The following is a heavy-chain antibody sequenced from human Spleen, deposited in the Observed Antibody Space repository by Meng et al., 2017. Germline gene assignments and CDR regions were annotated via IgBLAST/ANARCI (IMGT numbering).Heavy chain of an antibody. V-gene: IGHV7-4-1*02. CDR1: GYTFTTYA. CDR2: INTNTGDP. J-gene: IGHJ4*02. Sequence: QVQLVQSGSEWKKPGASLNVSCKASGYTFTTYAIIWVRQAPGQGLEWVGWINTNTGDPAYAQDFTGRFVFSLDTSVTTAYLQISSLKAEDTAVYYCARARLCTSTNCYGDSWGQGTLVTVSS. D-gene: IGHD2-2*01. CDR3: ARARLCTSTNCYGDS.